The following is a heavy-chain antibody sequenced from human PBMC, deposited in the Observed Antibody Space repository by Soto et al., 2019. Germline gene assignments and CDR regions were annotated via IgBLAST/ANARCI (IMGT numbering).Heavy chain of an antibody. CDR2: ISGSGGST. CDR1: GFTFSSYA. CDR3: AKDTSGDPFYYDSSGPSPSGY. Sequence: PGGSLSLSCAASGFTFSSYAMSWVRQAPGKGLEWVSAISGSGGSTYYADSVKGRFTISRDNSKNTLYLQMNSLRAEDTAVYYCAKDTSGDPFYYDSSGPSPSGYWGQGTLVTVSS. V-gene: IGHV3-23*01. D-gene: IGHD3-22*01. J-gene: IGHJ4*02.